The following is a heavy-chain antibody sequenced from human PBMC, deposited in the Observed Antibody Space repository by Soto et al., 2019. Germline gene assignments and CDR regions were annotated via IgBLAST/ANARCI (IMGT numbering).Heavy chain of an antibody. D-gene: IGHD3-10*01. CDR1: GGSISSGGYY. V-gene: IGHV4-31*03. CDR3: ARAKGTYYGSGSYYGHRLYYYYMDV. CDR2: IYYSGST. J-gene: IGHJ6*03. Sequence: TSETLSLTCTVSGGSISSGGYYWSWIRQHPGKGLEWIGYIYYSGSTNYNPSLKSRVTISVDTSKNQFSLKLSSVTAADTAVYYCARAKGTYYGSGSYYGHRLYYYYMDVWGKGTTVTVSS.